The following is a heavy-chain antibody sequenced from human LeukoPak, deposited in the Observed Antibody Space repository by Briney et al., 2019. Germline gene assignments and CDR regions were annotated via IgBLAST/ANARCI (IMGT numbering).Heavy chain of an antibody. Sequence: PGGSLRLSCAASGFTFSSYDMNWVHQAPGKGLEWVSYISTISSTKYYADSVKGRFTISRDNAKNSLYLQMNSLRDEDTAVYYCARGKIGYYYGDYDGYWGQGTLVTVSS. CDR2: ISTISSTK. CDR3: ARGKIGYYYGDYDGY. V-gene: IGHV3-48*02. J-gene: IGHJ4*02. CDR1: GFTFSSYD. D-gene: IGHD4-17*01.